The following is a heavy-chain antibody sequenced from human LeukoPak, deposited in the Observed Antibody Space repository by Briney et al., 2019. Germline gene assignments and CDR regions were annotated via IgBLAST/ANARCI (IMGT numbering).Heavy chain of an antibody. J-gene: IGHJ4*02. V-gene: IGHV4-59*08. CDR2: IYYTGST. Sequence: SETLSLTCTVSGGSISGYYWSWIRQPPGKGLEWIGYIYYTGSTNYNPSLKSRATISVDTSKNQFSLKLSSVTAADTAVYYCARGKRGQLDYWGQGTLVTVSS. D-gene: IGHD3-10*01. CDR3: ARGKRGQLDY. CDR1: GGSISGYY.